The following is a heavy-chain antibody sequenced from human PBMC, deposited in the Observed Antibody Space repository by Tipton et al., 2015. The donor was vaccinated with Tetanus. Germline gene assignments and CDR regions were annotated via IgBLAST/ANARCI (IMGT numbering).Heavy chain of an antibody. D-gene: IGHD2-2*01. CDR1: GHNSRSYW. CDR3: ARSLSKYYFYYGLDV. V-gene: IGHV5-51*01. CDR2: IYPGDSDA. Sequence: QLVQSGAEVKKPGDSLKISCKVSGHNSRSYWVSWVRQMPGKGLEWMGIIYPGDSDATYNPSYKGQVTISADKSISTAYLQWSSLKASDTAMYYCARSLSKYYFYYGLDVWGQGTTVTVSS. J-gene: IGHJ6*02.